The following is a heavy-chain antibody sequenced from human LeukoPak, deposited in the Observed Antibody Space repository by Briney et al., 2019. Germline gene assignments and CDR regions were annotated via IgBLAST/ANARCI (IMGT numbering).Heavy chain of an antibody. CDR2: INTDGSST. Sequence: GGSLRLSCAASGFTFSKYWMHWVRQAPGKGLVWVSRINTDGSSTSYADSVKGRFTISRDNAKNTLCLQMNSLRAEGTAVYYCARSEYSSTWYGDYYYYYMDVWGKGTTVTVSS. CDR3: ARSEYSSTWYGDYYYYYMDV. CDR1: GFTFSKYW. J-gene: IGHJ6*03. V-gene: IGHV3-74*01. D-gene: IGHD6-13*01.